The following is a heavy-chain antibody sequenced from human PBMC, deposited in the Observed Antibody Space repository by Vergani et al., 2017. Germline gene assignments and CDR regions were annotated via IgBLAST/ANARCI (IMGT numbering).Heavy chain of an antibody. V-gene: IGHV4-61*01. CDR3: ARDHRVRGEGGVDY. Sequence: QVQLQESGPGLVKPSETLSLTCTVPGGSVSSGSYYWSWIRQPPGKGLEWIGYIYYIGSTNYNPSLKSRVTISVDTSKNQFSRKLSSVTAADTSVYYCARDHRVRGEGGVDYWGQGTLVTVSS. CDR1: GGSVSSGSYY. CDR2: IYYIGST. J-gene: IGHJ4*02. D-gene: IGHD3-10*01.